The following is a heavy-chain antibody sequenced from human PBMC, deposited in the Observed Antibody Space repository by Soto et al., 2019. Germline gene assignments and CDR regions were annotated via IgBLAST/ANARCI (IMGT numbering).Heavy chain of an antibody. CDR3: ARDRLMATAGTARHYFGLDV. D-gene: IGHD5-18*01. CDR1: GGSVGSGGYY. CDR2: IYYSGST. Sequence: TLSLTCTVSGGSVGSGGYYWSWVRQSPRRGLEWIGNIYYSGSTYYNPSLKSRLTISVDTSKNQFSLNLSSVTAADTAVYYCARDRLMATAGTARHYFGLDVWGQGTTVTVSS. V-gene: IGHV4-31*03. J-gene: IGHJ6*02.